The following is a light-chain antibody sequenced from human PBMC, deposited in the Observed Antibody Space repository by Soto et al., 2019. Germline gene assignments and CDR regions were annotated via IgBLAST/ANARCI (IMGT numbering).Light chain of an antibody. CDR3: QQYGTSTGT. CDR1: QSVSSNY. Sequence: APSSTSLSASVGARVTIAFRASQSVSSNYLAWYQQKPGQAPRLLIYDASSRAPGIPDRFSGSGSGTDFALTISRLEPEDFAVYYCQQYGTSTGTFGQGTMLDI. V-gene: IGKV3-20*01. J-gene: IGKJ1*01. CDR2: DAS.